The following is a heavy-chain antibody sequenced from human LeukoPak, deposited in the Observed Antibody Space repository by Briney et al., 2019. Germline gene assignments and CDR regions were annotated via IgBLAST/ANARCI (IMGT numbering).Heavy chain of an antibody. CDR3: AREIHGSGSYY. CDR2: ISGSGGST. J-gene: IGHJ4*02. D-gene: IGHD3-10*01. Sequence: GGSLRLSCAASGFTFSSYAMSWVRQAPGKGLEWVSAISGSGGSTFYADSVKGRFTISRDNSKNTLFLQMNSLRAEDTAVYYCAREIHGSGSYYWGQGTLVTVSS. V-gene: IGHV3-23*01. CDR1: GFTFSSYA.